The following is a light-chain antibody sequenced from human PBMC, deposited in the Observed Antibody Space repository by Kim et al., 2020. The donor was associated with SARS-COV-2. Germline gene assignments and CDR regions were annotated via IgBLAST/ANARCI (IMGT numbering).Light chain of an antibody. CDR2: GAS. Sequence: LGMRATLSCRTSRSLTSRHLAWYQQKAGQAPRLLSYGASNRATGVPDRFSGSGSETDFTLTISRLEPEDFAVYFCQQYGSSPLVTFGQGTRLEIK. J-gene: IGKJ5*01. V-gene: IGKV3-20*01. CDR1: RSLTSRH. CDR3: QQYGSSPLVT.